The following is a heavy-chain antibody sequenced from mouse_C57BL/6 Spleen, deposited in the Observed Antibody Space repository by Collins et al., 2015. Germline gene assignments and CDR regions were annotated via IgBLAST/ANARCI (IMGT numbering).Heavy chain of an antibody. CDR1: GCTFTSYW. D-gene: IGHD1-1*01. V-gene: IGHV1-52*01. J-gene: IGHJ2*01. CDR2: IDPSDSET. CDR3: ATGSSWEGYFDY. Sequence: QVQLQQPGAELVRPGSSVKLSCKASGCTFTSYWMHWVKQRPIQGLEWIGNIDPSDSETHYNQKFKDKATLTVDKSSSTAYMQLSSLTSEDSAVYYCATGSSWEGYFDYWGQGTTLTVSS.